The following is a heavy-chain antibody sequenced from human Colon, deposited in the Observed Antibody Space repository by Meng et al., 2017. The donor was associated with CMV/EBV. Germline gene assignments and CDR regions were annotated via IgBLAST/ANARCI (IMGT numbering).Heavy chain of an antibody. J-gene: IGHJ4*02. CDR2: STGSGGSP. CDR3: VKAAGVFDY. CDR1: GFRFNNYE. Sequence: GESLKISCAASGFRFNNYEVNWVRQAPGKGLEWVAASTGSGGSPRYADSVEGRFTISRDISKNILYLQMNDLRVEDTAVYYCVKAAGVFDYWGQGALVTVSS. V-gene: IGHV3-23*01. D-gene: IGHD6-19*01.